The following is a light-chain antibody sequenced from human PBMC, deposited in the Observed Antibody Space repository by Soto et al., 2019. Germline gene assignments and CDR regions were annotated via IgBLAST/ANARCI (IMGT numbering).Light chain of an antibody. CDR1: QILLHSNGYNY. Sequence: EIVITQSPLSLSVTPGEPASISFMASQILLHSNGYNYLDWYVQKPGQSPQLLINLASNRASGVPDNFSGSGTGTDFTLNIRRVEAEDVGIYYCMQALQTPWTCGQGTKGDIK. CDR3: MQALQTPWT. J-gene: IGKJ1*01. V-gene: IGKV2-28*01. CDR2: LAS.